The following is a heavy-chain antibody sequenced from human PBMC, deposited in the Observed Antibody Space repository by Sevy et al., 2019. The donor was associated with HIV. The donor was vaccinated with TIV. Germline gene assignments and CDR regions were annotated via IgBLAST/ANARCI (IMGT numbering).Heavy chain of an antibody. CDR2: ISYDGNDK. D-gene: IGHD3-3*01. V-gene: IGHV3-30*04. CDR1: GFTFSRFG. J-gene: IGHJ6*02. CDR3: ARDQQITIVGEITDYYFYYGMDV. Sequence: GGCLRLSCAVSGFTFSRFGMHWVRQAPGKGLEWVAIISYDGNDKHYAESVKGRFTISRDNSKNTLHLEMNSLRAEDTAVYYCARDQQITIVGEITDYYFYYGMDVWGQGTTVTVSS.